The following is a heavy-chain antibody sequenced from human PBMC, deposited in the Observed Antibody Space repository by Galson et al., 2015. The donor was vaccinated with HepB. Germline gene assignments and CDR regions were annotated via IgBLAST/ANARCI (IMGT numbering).Heavy chain of an antibody. CDR2: ISAYNGHT. CDR3: ARAYDYIREYYYYYMDI. J-gene: IGHJ6*03. D-gene: IGHD3-16*01. Sequence: SVKVSCKASGYTFTNYGITWVRQAPGQGLEWMGWISAYNGHTDYAQNLQGRVTMTTATSTYTADMELRSLRSDDTAVYFCARAYDYIREYYYYYMDIWGKGTTVTVSS. V-gene: IGHV1-18*01. CDR1: GYTFTNYG.